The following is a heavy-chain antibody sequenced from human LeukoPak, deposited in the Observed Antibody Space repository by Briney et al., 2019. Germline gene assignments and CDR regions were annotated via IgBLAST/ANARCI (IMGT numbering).Heavy chain of an antibody. CDR1: GGSISSSSYY. J-gene: IGHJ4*02. CDR2: IYYSGST. Sequence: SETLSLTCTVSGGSISSSSYYWGWIRQPPGKGLEWIGSIYYSGSTYYNPSLKSGVAISVDTSKNQFSLKLSSVTAADTAVFYCARVWRAPGSIDYWGQGTLVTVSS. D-gene: IGHD3-10*01. CDR3: ARVWRAPGSIDY. V-gene: IGHV4-39*01.